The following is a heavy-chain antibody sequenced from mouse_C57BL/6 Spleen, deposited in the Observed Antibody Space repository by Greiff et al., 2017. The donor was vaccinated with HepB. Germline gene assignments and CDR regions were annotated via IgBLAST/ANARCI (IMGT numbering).Heavy chain of an antibody. CDR2: IDPSDSYT. J-gene: IGHJ4*01. D-gene: IGHD1-1*01. CDR1: GYTFTSYW. CDR3: ARAVITTVVATDAMDY. V-gene: IGHV1-69*01. Sequence: VQLQQPGAELVMPGASVKLSCKASGYTFTSYWMHWVKQRPGQGLEWIGEIDPSDSYTNYNQQFKGKSTLTVDKSSSTAYMQLSSLPSEDSAVYYCARAVITTVVATDAMDYWGQGTSVTVSS.